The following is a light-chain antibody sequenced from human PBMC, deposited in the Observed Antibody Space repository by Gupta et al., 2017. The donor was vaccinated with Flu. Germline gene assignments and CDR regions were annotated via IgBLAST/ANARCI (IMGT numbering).Light chain of an antibody. CDR2: QDI. J-gene: IGLJ2*01. V-gene: IGLV3-1*01. Sequence: SFELTQPPSVSVSPGQTATITCSGTGNELGDIYVSWYQQNPGQSPVLVIYQDIQRPSGIPERFSGSNSGDTATLSISETQAMDEADYYCQAWDSGTCGFGGGTKLTVL. CDR1: ELGDIY. CDR3: QAWDSGTCG.